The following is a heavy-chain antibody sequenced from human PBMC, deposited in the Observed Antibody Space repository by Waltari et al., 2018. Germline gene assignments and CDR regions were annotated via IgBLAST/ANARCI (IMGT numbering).Heavy chain of an antibody. V-gene: IGHV4-39*01. CDR1: GDSISTTRNY. CDR3: ARPANFYYDRGGYDY. CDR2: IHSSGST. J-gene: IGHJ4*02. D-gene: IGHD3-22*01. Sequence: LQLQESGPGLVKPSETLSLPCTFPGDSISTTRNYWCWILQAPGKGLEWVGFIHSSGSTYYNPSLKSRVTLSVETSKNQFSLRLTSVTAADTAVYYCARPANFYYDRGGYDYWGQGTLVTVSS.